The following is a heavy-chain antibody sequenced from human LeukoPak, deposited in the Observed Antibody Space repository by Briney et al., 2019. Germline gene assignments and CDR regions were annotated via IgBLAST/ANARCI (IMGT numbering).Heavy chain of an antibody. CDR1: GVSISSSSYY. CDR3: ARVVRGVIDY. J-gene: IGHJ4*02. Sequence: SETLSLTCNVSGVSISSSSYYWSWIRQPPGKGLEWIGYIYYSGSTNYNPSLKSRVTISVDTSKNQFSLKLSSVTAADTAVYYCARVVRGVIDYWGQGTLVTVSS. V-gene: IGHV4-61*01. CDR2: IYYSGST. D-gene: IGHD3-10*01.